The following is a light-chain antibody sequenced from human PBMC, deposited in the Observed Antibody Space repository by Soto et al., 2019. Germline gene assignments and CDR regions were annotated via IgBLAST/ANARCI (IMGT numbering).Light chain of an antibody. J-gene: IGKJ5*01. V-gene: IGKV3-15*01. CDR3: QQYNKWPPIT. CDR2: DTS. CDR1: QSVSIN. Sequence: EIVTTHSPATLSVSPGDRATLSCRTSQSVSINLAWHQQKPGQAPRLLIYDTSTRVTGIPARFSGSGSGTEFSLTISSLRSEDFAVYDCQQYNKWPPITFGRETRLEIK.